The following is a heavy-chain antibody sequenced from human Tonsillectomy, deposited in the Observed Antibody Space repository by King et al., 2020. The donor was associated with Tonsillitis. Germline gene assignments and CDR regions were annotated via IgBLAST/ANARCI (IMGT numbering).Heavy chain of an antibody. Sequence: QLVESGAEVKKTGSSVKVSCKASGYTFTYRYLHWVRQAPGQALEWMGWITPFNGNTNYALKFQDRVTITSDRSMSTAYMELSSLRSDDTAMYYCASTTGPDSNAFDIWGQGTMVIVSS. CDR2: ITPFNGNT. CDR1: GYTFTYRY. V-gene: IGHV1-45*02. CDR3: ASTTGPDSNAFDI. D-gene: IGHD1-14*01. J-gene: IGHJ3*02.